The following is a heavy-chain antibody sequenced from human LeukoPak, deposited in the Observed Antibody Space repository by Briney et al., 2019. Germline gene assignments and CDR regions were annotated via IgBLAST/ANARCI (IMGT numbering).Heavy chain of an antibody. J-gene: IGHJ4*02. Sequence: SATMSLTCTVSGGSISSSSYYWGWIRQPPGKGLEWIGSIDYSGSTYYNPSLKRRVTIFVDTAKNQFSLKLSSVTAADPAVYYCATNRTLGFNVWDYWGQGTLVTVFS. CDR2: IDYSGST. CDR1: GGSISSSSYY. V-gene: IGHV4-39*01. D-gene: IGHD3-3*01. CDR3: ATNRTLGFNVWDY.